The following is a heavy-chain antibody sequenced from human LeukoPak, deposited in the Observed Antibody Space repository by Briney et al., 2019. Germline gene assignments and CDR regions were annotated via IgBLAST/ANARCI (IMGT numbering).Heavy chain of an antibody. J-gene: IGHJ6*03. D-gene: IGHD7-27*01. CDR3: ASEPWGPNGRKGMDV. V-gene: IGHV4-59*01. CDR2: IYITGST. CDR1: GGSISNYY. Sequence: SETLSLTCTVSGGSISNYYWSWIRQPPGKELEWIGYIYITGSTNYNPSLKSRITISVDTSKNQFSLNLSSVTAADTAVYYCASEPWGPNGRKGMDVWGKGTTVTVSS.